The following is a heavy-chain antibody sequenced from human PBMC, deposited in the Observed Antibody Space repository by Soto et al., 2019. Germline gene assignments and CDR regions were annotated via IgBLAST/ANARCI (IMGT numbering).Heavy chain of an antibody. D-gene: IGHD3-3*01. J-gene: IGHJ6*02. V-gene: IGHV3-11*01. CDR2: ISSSGSTI. CDR1: GFTFSDYY. Sequence: WGSLRLSCAASGFTFSDYYLSWISQAPGKGLEWVSYISSSGSTIYYADSVKGRFTISRDNAKSSLYLQMNSLRAEDTAVYYCARGLGDDFWSGYHFGRYGMDVWGQGTTVTVSS. CDR3: ARGLGDDFWSGYHFGRYGMDV.